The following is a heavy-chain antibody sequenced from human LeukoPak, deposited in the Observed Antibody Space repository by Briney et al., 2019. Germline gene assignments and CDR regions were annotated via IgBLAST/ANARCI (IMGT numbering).Heavy chain of an antibody. D-gene: IGHD4-17*01. CDR3: ASRGTVTTDYYFDY. V-gene: IGHV4-39*07. CDR2: IYYSGST. J-gene: IGHJ4*02. Sequence: SETLSLTCTVSGGSISSSSYYWGWIRQPPGKGLEWIGSIYYSGSTYYNPSLKSRVTISVDTSKNQFSLKLSSVTAADTAVYYCASRGTVTTDYYFDYWGQXXLVXVSS. CDR1: GGSISSSSYY.